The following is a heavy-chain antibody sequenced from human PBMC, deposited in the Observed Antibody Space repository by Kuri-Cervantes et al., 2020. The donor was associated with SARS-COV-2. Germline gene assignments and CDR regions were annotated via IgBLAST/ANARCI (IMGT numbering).Heavy chain of an antibody. J-gene: IGHJ4*02. Sequence: ASVKVSCKASGYTFTGYYMHWVRQAPGQGLEWMGWINPNSGGTNYAQKFQGWVTMTTDTSTTTAYMELKSLTSDDTAVYYCMRDEDYWGQGTLVTVSS. CDR3: MRDEDY. CDR2: INPNSGGT. CDR1: GYTFTGYY. V-gene: IGHV1-2*04.